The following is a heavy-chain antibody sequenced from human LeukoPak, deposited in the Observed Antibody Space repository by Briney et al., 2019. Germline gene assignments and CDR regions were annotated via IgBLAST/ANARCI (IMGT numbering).Heavy chain of an antibody. Sequence: GGSLRLSCAASGFSFNSYAMSWVRQAPGKGLEWVSAINTDSKSTYYADSVKGRFTISRDNSKNTLYLQMNSLRAEDTAVYYCAKTPHGYDSSGYYLNYFDYWGQGTLVTVSS. V-gene: IGHV3-23*05. CDR2: INTDSKST. CDR1: GFSFNSYA. J-gene: IGHJ4*02. CDR3: AKTPHGYDSSGYYLNYFDY. D-gene: IGHD3-22*01.